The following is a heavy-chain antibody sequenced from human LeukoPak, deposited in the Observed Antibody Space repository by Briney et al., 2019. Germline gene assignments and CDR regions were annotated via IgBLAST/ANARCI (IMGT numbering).Heavy chain of an antibody. CDR2: IDYDGTGM. Sequence: GGSLRLSCAASGFPFSDHYMIWIRQAPGKGLEWVSYIDYDGTGMSYTDSVKGRFTISRDNAKKSLNLQMNSLRAEDTAVYYCARVGGYCSSTTCYTYFDYWGQGTLVTVSS. J-gene: IGHJ4*02. CDR3: ARVGGYCSSTTCYTYFDY. D-gene: IGHD2-2*02. V-gene: IGHV3-11*04. CDR1: GFPFSDHY.